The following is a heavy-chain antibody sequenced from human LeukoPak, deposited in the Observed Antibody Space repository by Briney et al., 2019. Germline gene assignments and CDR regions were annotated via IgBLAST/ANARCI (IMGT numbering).Heavy chain of an antibody. V-gene: IGHV1-8*01. D-gene: IGHD4-23*01. CDR2: MNPNSGNT. Sequence: ASVKVSCKASGYTFTSYDINWVRQATGQGLEWMGWMNPNSGNTGYAQKFQGRVTMTRNTSIGTAYMELSSLRSEDTAVYYCARVPFGYGGNSDYWGQGTLVTVSS. CDR3: ARVPFGYGGNSDY. J-gene: IGHJ4*02. CDR1: GYTFTSYD.